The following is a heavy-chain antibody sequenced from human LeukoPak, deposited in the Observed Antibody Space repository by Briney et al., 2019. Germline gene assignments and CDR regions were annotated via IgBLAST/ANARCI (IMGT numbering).Heavy chain of an antibody. D-gene: IGHD2-15*01. V-gene: IGHV4-34*01. Sequence: SETLSLTCAVYGDSFSGYYWSWIRQPPGKGLEWIGETSHSGSANYNPSLESRVTISVDTSKQQFSLKLTSVTAADTAVYFCARIAMVAATQWFDPWGQGTLVTVSS. J-gene: IGHJ5*02. CDR3: ARIAMVAATQWFDP. CDR2: TSHSGSA. CDR1: GDSFSGYY.